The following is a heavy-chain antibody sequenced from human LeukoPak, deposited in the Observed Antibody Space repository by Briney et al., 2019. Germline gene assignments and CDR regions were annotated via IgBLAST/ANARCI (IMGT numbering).Heavy chain of an antibody. CDR1: GFTFSSNA. CDR3: ARESRFSYGPYYCDY. D-gene: IGHD3-10*01. CDR2: IRHDGSDK. J-gene: IGHJ4*02. Sequence: GGSLRLSCAASGFTFSSNAMHWVRQAPGKGLEWVAFIRHDGSDKYYGDSVKGRFTISRDNSNNMLYLQMNSLRPDDTAMYYCARESRFSYGPYYCDYWGQGTRVTVSS. V-gene: IGHV3-30*02.